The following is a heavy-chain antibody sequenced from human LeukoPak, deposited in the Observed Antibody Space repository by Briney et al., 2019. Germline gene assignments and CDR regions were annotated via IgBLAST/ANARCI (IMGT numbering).Heavy chain of an antibody. V-gene: IGHV3-23*01. CDR2: ISGSGGST. Sequence: GGSLRLSCAASGFTFSTYGMSWVRQAPGKGLEWVSAISGSGGSTYYADSVKGRFTISRDNSKNTLYLQMNSLRAEDTAVYYCAKKTGNSAYYYIDYWGQGTLVTVSS. CDR1: GFTFSTYG. D-gene: IGHD3-22*01. J-gene: IGHJ4*02. CDR3: AKKTGNSAYYYIDY.